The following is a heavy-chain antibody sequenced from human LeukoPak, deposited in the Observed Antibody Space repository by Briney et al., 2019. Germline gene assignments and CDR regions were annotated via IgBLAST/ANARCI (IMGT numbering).Heavy chain of an antibody. J-gene: IGHJ4*02. CDR1: GFTFSGKA. V-gene: IGHV3-23*01. D-gene: IGHD6-19*01. CDR3: AKTTTGYSSGRYPGWPVDY. CDR2: IFGSGGST. Sequence: VGSLRFSCTAPGFTFSGKAMYLVGQAPGKELKWVSGIFGSGGSTHYADSVKGRFTISRDNSKNTVYLQMNSLRAEDTAVYYCAKTTTGYSSGRYPGWPVDYWGQGTLVTVSS.